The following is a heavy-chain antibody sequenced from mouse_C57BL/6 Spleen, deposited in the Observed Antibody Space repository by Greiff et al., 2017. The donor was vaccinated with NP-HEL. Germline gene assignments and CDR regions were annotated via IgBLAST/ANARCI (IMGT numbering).Heavy chain of an antibody. Sequence: QVHVKQSGAELVRPGASVTLSCKASGYTFTDYEMHWVKQTPVHGLEWIGAIDPETGGTAYNQKFKGKAILTADKSSSTAYMELRSLTSEDSAVYYCTNPPTVFDYWGQGTTLTVSS. J-gene: IGHJ2*01. CDR3: TNPPTVFDY. CDR1: GYTFTDYE. CDR2: IDPETGGT. D-gene: IGHD1-1*01. V-gene: IGHV1-15*01.